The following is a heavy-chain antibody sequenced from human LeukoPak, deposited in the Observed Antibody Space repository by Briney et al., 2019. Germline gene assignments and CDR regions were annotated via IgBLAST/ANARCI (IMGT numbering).Heavy chain of an antibody. V-gene: IGHV4-4*02. CDR3: ARVSKADYGGLRYGMDV. CDR2: IYHSGST. J-gene: IGHJ6*02. CDR1: GGSISSSNW. Sequence: PSETLSLTCAVSGGSISSSNWWSWVRQPPGKGLEWIGEIYHSGSTNYNPSLKSRVTISVDKSKNQFSLKLSSVTAADTAVYYCARVSKADYGGLRYGMDVWGQGTTVTVSS. D-gene: IGHD4-23*01.